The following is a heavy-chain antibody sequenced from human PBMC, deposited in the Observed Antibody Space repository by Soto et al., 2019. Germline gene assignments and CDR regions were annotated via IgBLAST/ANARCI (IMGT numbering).Heavy chain of an antibody. D-gene: IGHD6-13*01. CDR3: ARALGGSIAEAGTKDWVDP. CDR2: IIPIFGTA. CDR1: GGTFSSYA. V-gene: IGHV1-69*13. Sequence: GASVKGSCKASGGTFSSYAISWVRQAPGQGLDWMGGIIPIFGTANYAQKFQGRVTITADESTSTAYMELSSLRSEDTAVYYCARALGGSIAEAGTKDWVDPWGQGTLVTVSS. J-gene: IGHJ5*02.